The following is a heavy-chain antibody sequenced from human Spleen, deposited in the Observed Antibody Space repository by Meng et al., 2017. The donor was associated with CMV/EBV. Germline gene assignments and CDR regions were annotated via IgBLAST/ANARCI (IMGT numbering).Heavy chain of an antibody. D-gene: IGHD2-2*01. Sequence: YYWRWIRQPPGKGLEWIGEINHSGSTNYNPSLKSRVTISVDTSKNQFSLKLSSVTAADTAVYYCARGGLRLGRVPAAKSPYSAGWFDPWGQGTLVTVSS. CDR1: YY. CDR2: INHSGST. J-gene: IGHJ5*02. CDR3: ARGGLRLGRVPAAKSPYSAGWFDP. V-gene: IGHV4-34*01.